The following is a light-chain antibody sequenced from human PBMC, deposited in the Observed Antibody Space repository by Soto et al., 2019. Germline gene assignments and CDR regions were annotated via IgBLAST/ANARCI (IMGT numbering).Light chain of an antibody. J-gene: IGKJ4*01. CDR2: GAS. CDR1: QSVSSSY. Sequence: EIVLTQSPGTLSLSPGERATLSCRASQSVSSSYLAWYQQKPGQAPRLLIYGASGRATGIPDRFSGSGSGTDFTLTISRLEPEDFAVYYCQQYGTSPEITFGGGTKVDI. V-gene: IGKV3-20*01. CDR3: QQYGTSPEIT.